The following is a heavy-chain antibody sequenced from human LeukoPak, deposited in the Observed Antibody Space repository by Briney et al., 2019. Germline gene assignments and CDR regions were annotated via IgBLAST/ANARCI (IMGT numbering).Heavy chain of an antibody. CDR1: GYTFTTYH. D-gene: IGHD3-10*01. J-gene: IGHJ6*03. CDR3: ARVVVRGVYYMDV. Sequence: ASVKVSCKASGYTFTTYHIHWVRQAPGQGHEWMGIINPSSGGTTYAQKFQGRVTMTRDTSTSTLYMELSSLRSEDTAVYYCARVVVRGVYYMDVWGKGTTVTVSS. V-gene: IGHV1-46*01. CDR2: INPSSGGT.